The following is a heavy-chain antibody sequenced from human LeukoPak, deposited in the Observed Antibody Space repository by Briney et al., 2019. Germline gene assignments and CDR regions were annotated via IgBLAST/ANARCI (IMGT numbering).Heavy chain of an antibody. V-gene: IGHV3-23*01. D-gene: IGHD3-10*01. CDR2: ISESGGGT. Sequence: GGPLRLSCVVSGIRLSNYGMSWVRQAPGKGLEWVSGISESGGGTNYADSVKGRFTISRDNSLNTLYLQMNSLRAEDTAVYFCAKRGVVIRGVLVIGFHKEAYYFDYWGQGILVTVSS. CDR1: GIRLSNYG. J-gene: IGHJ4*02. CDR3: AKRGVVIRGVLVIGFHKEAYYFDY.